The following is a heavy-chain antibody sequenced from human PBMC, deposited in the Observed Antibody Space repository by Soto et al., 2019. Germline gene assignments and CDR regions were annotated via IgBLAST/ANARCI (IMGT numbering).Heavy chain of an antibody. CDR1: GGTFNMYA. J-gene: IGHJ4*02. Sequence: QVQLVQSGAEVRKPGSAVRVSCKASGGTFNMYAMNWVRQAPGQGLEWMAGIIPIFDTPRYSQQFQGRVTITVDESTSTAYMELSSLGSEDTAIYYCARSLGSGGVIGGFDYWGQGTLVTVAS. CDR3: ARSLGSGGVIGGFDY. CDR2: IIPIFDTP. D-gene: IGHD3-16*02. V-gene: IGHV1-69*01.